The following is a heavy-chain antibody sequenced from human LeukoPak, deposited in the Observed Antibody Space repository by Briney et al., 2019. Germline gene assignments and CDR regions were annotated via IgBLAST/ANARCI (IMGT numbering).Heavy chain of an antibody. CDR3: AREMKISRFDAFDI. J-gene: IGHJ3*02. CDR2: INPYSGDT. Sequence: ASVKVSCKTSGYTFNTYYLHWVRLAPGQGLEWMGRINPYSGDTTFAQRFQGRVTMTRDTSISTAYMELSRLRSDDTAVYYCAREMKISRFDAFDIWGQGTMVTVSS. V-gene: IGHV1-2*06. D-gene: IGHD2/OR15-2a*01. CDR1: GYTFNTYY.